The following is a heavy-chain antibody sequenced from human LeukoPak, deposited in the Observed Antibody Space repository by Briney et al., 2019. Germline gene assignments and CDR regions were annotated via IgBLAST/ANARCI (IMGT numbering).Heavy chain of an antibody. D-gene: IGHD3-9*01. V-gene: IGHV1-18*04. J-gene: IGHJ5*02. Sequence: GASVKVSCKASGYTFTSYGISWVRQAPGQGLEWMGWISAYNGNTNYAQKLQGRVTMTTDTSTSTAYMELRSLRSDDTAVYYCARDQYFYWLVYNWFDPWGQGTLVTVSS. CDR3: ARDQYFYWLVYNWFDP. CDR1: GYTFTSYG. CDR2: ISAYNGNT.